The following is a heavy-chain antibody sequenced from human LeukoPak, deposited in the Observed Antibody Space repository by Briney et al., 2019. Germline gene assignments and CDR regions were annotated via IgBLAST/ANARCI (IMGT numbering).Heavy chain of an antibody. CDR3: ARRRVAGNNFDY. Sequence: ASVKVSCKASGYTFTGYYMHWVRQAPGQGLEWMGWINPNSGGTNYAQKLQGRVTMTTDTSTSTAYMELRSLRSDDTAVYYCARRRVAGNNFDYWGQGTLVTVSS. CDR2: INPNSGGT. V-gene: IGHV1-2*02. CDR1: GYTFTGYY. D-gene: IGHD6-19*01. J-gene: IGHJ4*02.